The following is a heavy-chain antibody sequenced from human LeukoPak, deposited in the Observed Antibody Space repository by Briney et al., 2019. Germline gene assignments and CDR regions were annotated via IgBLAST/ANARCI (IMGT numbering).Heavy chain of an antibody. CDR3: ARDDYGGNWFDP. Sequence: EASVKVSCKASGGTFSSYAISWVRQAPGQGLEWMGGIIPIFGTANYAQKFQGRVTITADGSTSTAYMELSSLRSEDTAVYYCARDDYGGNWFDPWGQGTLVTVSS. D-gene: IGHD4-23*01. V-gene: IGHV1-69*13. CDR2: IIPIFGTA. CDR1: GGTFSSYA. J-gene: IGHJ5*02.